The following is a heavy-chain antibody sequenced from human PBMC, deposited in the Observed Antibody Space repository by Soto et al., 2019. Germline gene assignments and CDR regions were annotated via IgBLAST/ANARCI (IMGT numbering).Heavy chain of an antibody. CDR2: ISAYNGNT. V-gene: IGHV1-18*04. CDR3: AREAYYDFWSGYHKQYYFDY. CDR1: GYTFTSYG. J-gene: IGHJ4*02. D-gene: IGHD3-3*01. Sequence: QVQLVQSGAEVKKPGASVKVSCKASGYTFTSYGISWVRQAPGQGLEWMGWISAYNGNTNYAQKLQGRVTMTTDTSTSTAYMELRSLRSDDTAVYYCAREAYYDFWSGYHKQYYFDYWGQGTLVTVSS.